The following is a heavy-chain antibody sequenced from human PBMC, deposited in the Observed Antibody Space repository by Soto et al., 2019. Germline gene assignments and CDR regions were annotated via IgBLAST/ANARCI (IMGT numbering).Heavy chain of an antibody. J-gene: IGHJ5*01. CDR3: ARDPYSSSWYDS. D-gene: IGHD6-13*01. V-gene: IGHV3-21*01. CDR1: GFTSSSYS. Sequence: GGSLRLACAASGFTSSSYSMNWVRQALGKGLEWGSSISSTSSSIYYTDAVKGRFTISRDNAINWLDLQMNSLRAEDTAVYYGARDPYSSSWYDSWGQGTLVTVTS. CDR2: ISSTSSSI.